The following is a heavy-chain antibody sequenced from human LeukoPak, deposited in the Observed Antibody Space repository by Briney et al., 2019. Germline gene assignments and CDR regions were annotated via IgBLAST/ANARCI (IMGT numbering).Heavy chain of an antibody. CDR1: GYTFTSYG. Sequence: ASVKVSCKASGYTFTSYGISWVRQAPGQGLEWMGWISAYNGNTNYAQKLQGRVTMTTDTSTSTAYMELRSLRSDDTAVYYCARVGDDFWSGYQGFDYWGQGTLVTVSS. V-gene: IGHV1-18*01. CDR2: ISAYNGNT. J-gene: IGHJ4*02. CDR3: ARVGDDFWSGYQGFDY. D-gene: IGHD3-3*01.